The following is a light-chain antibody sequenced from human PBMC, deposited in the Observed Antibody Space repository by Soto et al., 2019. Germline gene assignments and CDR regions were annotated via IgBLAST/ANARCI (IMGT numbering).Light chain of an antibody. J-gene: IGKJ3*01. CDR1: QRINNRY. V-gene: IGKV3-20*01. Sequence: EIVLTQSPGTLSLSPGERATLSCRASQRINNRYLAWYQQKPGKAPRLLIYGASSRATGIPDRFSGSGSGTDCTITISRLEPEDFAVYYCQQFGSSPGFTFGPGTKGDIK. CDR2: GAS. CDR3: QQFGSSPGFT.